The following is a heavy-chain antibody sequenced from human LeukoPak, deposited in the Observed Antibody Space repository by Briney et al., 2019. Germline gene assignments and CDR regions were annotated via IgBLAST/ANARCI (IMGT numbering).Heavy chain of an antibody. D-gene: IGHD2-8*01. CDR2: ISHSGRTM. CDR3: ARDSIVRGNIGNDMDV. V-gene: IGHV3-11*01. CDR1: GFTFSDYY. J-gene: IGHJ6*03. Sequence: PGGSLRLSCAASGFTFSDYYMSWIRQAPGKGLEWVSYISHSGRTMYYAVSVEGRFTISRDNAKNSLYLQMNSLRAGDTAVYYCARDSIVRGNIGNDMDVWGKGTTVTVSS.